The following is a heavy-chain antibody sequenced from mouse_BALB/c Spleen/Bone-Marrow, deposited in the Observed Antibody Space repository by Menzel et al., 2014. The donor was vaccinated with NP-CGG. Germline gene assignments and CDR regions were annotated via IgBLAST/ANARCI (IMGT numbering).Heavy chain of an antibody. Sequence: EVKLQESGGGLVQPGGSLKLSCAASGFDFSRYWMSWVRQAPGKGLEWIGEINPDSSTINYTPSLKDKFIISRDNAKNTLYLQMYKVRSEDTALYYCARSTARATWFAYWGQGTLVTVSA. D-gene: IGHD3-2*01. J-gene: IGHJ3*01. CDR1: GFDFSRYW. V-gene: IGHV4-1*02. CDR3: ARSTARATWFAY. CDR2: INPDSSTI.